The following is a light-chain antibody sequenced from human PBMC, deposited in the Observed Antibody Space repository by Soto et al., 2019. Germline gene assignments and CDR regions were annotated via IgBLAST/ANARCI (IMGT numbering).Light chain of an antibody. CDR2: NDN. CDR3: AAWDDSLNGL. Sequence: QSVLTQPPSASGTPGQRVTISCSGSSSNIGSYTVNWYQQLPGTAPKLLIYNDNQRPSGVPDRFSGSKSGTSASLAISGLQAEDEADDYCAAWDDSLNGLFGGGTKVTVL. J-gene: IGLJ2*01. CDR1: SSNIGSYT. V-gene: IGLV1-44*01.